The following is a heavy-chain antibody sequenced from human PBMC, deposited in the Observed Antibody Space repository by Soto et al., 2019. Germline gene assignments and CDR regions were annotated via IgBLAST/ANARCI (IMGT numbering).Heavy chain of an antibody. CDR3: AKENELYFDY. J-gene: IGHJ4*02. Sequence: QVQQVESGGGVVQPGRSLRLSCAASGFTLSSYGMHWVRQAPGKGLEWVAVISYDGSNKYYADSVKGRFTISRDNSKNTLYLQMNSLRAEDTAVYYCAKENELYFDYWGQGTLVTVSS. V-gene: IGHV3-30*18. D-gene: IGHD3-10*01. CDR1: GFTLSSYG. CDR2: ISYDGSNK.